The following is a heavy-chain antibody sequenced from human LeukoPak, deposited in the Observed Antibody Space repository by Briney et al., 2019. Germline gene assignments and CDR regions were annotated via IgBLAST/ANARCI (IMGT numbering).Heavy chain of an antibody. D-gene: IGHD6-13*01. CDR2: ISAYNGNT. Sequence: GASVKVSCKASGYTFTSYGISWVGQAPGQGLEWMGWISAYNGNTNYAQKLQGRVTMNRDRSKSTVYMEVRRLRYEDTDGYYCGRQPGIAAAADYYYSMDVWGKGTTFTVSS. V-gene: IGHV1-18*01. J-gene: IGHJ6*03. CDR1: GYTFTSYG. CDR3: GRQPGIAAAADYYYSMDV.